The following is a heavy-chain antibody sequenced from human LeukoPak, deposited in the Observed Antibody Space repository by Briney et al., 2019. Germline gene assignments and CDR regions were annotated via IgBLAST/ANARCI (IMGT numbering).Heavy chain of an antibody. J-gene: IGHJ5*02. Sequence: GGSLRLSCAASGFTFSSYGMSWVRQAPGKGLEWVSAISGSGGSTYYADSVKGRFTISRDNSKNTLYLQMNSLRAEDTAVYYCAKHASGGQYDYVWGDWFDPWGQGTLVTVSS. CDR1: GFTFSSYG. D-gene: IGHD3-16*01. CDR2: ISGSGGST. CDR3: AKHASGGQYDYVWGDWFDP. V-gene: IGHV3-23*01.